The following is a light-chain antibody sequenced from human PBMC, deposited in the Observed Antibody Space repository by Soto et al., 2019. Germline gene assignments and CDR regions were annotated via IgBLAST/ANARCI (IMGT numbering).Light chain of an antibody. V-gene: IGLV2-14*03. J-gene: IGLJ3*02. CDR3: SSYTGSSTSMV. CDR2: DVS. Sequence: QSALTQPASVSGSPGQSITFSCTGTSSDVGGYDHVSWYQHHPGKAPTLILYDVSGRPSGVSERFSGSKSGYTASLTISGLQPEDEADYYCSSYTGSSTSMVFGGGTQLTVL. CDR1: SSDVGGYDH.